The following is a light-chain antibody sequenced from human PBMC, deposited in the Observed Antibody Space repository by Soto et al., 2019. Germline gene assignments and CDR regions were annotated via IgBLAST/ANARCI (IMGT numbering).Light chain of an antibody. CDR1: QSVSSSY. CDR3: QQYGSSPRT. Sequence: EIVLTQSPGTLSLSPGERATLSCRASQSVSSSYLAWYQQKPCQPPRLLIYGASSRATGIPDRFSGSGSGTDFNLTISRLEPEDCAVYYCQQYGSSPRTFGQGTKVEIK. V-gene: IGKV3-20*01. J-gene: IGKJ1*01. CDR2: GAS.